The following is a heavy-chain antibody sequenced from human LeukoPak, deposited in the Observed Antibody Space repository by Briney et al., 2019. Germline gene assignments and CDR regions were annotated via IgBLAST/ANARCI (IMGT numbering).Heavy chain of an antibody. CDR1: GYTFTSYG. CDR2: ISSYNGNT. V-gene: IGHV1-18*01. J-gene: IGHJ4*02. D-gene: IGHD2-15*01. Sequence: AASVKVSCKASGYTFTSYGISWVRQAPGQGLEWMGWISSYNGNTNYPQKLQGRVTLTTDTSTTTAYMELRSLRSDDTAVYCCAIGGWSSFDYWGQGTLVTVSS. CDR3: AIGGWSSFDY.